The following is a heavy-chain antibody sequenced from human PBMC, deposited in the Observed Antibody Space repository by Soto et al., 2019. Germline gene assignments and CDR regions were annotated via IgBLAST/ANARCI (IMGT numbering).Heavy chain of an antibody. CDR1: GFTFTSYA. Sequence: QVQLVESGGGVVQPGRSLRLSCAASGFTFTSYAMHWVRQAPGKGLEWLAVISYDGSNNYYADSVKGRFTISRDNSKNTLYLQLNSLRPEDRAVYYCARDRSGAEYYYSSMDVWGQGTTVTVSS. CDR3: ARDRSGAEYYYSSMDV. J-gene: IGHJ6*02. V-gene: IGHV3-30-3*01. CDR2: ISYDGSNN.